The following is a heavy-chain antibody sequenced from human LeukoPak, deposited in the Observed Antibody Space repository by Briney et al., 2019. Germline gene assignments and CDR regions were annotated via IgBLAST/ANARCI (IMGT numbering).Heavy chain of an antibody. V-gene: IGHV5-51*01. CDR3: ARRSSSSWDFDY. CDR1: GYSITNYW. Sequence: GESLKISCKGSGYSITNYWIAWVRQMPGKGLEWMGIIYPDDSDTRYSPSFQGQVTISVDKSIRTAYLQWSSLKASDTAMYYCARRSSSSWDFDYWGQGTLVTVSS. CDR2: IYPDDSDT. J-gene: IGHJ4*02. D-gene: IGHD6-13*01.